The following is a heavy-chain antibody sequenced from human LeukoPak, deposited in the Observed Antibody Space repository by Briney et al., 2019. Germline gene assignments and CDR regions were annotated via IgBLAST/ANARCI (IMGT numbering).Heavy chain of an antibody. Sequence: GGSLRLSCAASGLTLSNYWMHWVRQAPGKGLVWVSRMNSDGSGTSYADSVKGRFTISRDNAKNTLYLQMNSLRAEDTAVYYCAKSSRYYYYMDVWGKGTTVTVSS. J-gene: IGHJ6*03. CDR1: GLTLSNYW. V-gene: IGHV3-74*01. CDR3: AKSSRYYYYMDV. CDR2: MNSDGSGT.